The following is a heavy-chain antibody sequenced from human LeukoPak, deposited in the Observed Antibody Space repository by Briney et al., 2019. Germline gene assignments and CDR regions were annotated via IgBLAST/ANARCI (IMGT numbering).Heavy chain of an antibody. D-gene: IGHD3-10*01. CDR3: ARAKPKNMVRGLIMRRESRYYFDY. CDR1: GFTFSDYY. V-gene: IGHV3-20*04. J-gene: IGHJ4*02. CDR2: INWNGGST. Sequence: GGSLRLSCAASGFTFSDYYMSWIRQAPGKGLEWVSGINWNGGSTGYADSVKGRFTISRDNAKNSLYLQMNSLRAEDTAVYYCARAKPKNMVRGLIMRRESRYYFDYWGQGTLVTVSS.